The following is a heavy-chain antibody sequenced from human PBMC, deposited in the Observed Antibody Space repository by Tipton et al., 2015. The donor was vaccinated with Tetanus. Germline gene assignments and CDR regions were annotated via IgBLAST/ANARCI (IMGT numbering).Heavy chain of an antibody. CDR3: ARDQIVEQATRDHDYGVDV. CDR1: GFTFYSYG. J-gene: IGHJ6*02. CDR2: ISSGSTYI. Sequence: GSLRLSCAASGFTFYSYGMHWVRQAPGKGLEWVSSISSGSTYIYYADSVKGRFTISRDNAKNSLYLLMDSLRAEDTAVYYCARDQIVEQATRDHDYGVDVWGQGTTVTVSS. D-gene: IGHD3-22*01. V-gene: IGHV3-21*01.